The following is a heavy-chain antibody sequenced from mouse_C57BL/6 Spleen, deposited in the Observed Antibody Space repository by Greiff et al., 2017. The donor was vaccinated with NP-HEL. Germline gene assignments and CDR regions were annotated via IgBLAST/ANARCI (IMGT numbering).Heavy chain of an antibody. CDR3: ARLSFDY. CDR2: IYPGDGDT. CDR1: GYAFSSSW. V-gene: IGHV1-82*01. J-gene: IGHJ2*01. Sequence: QVQLKQSGPELVKPGASVKISCKASGYAFSSSWMHWVKQRPGKGLEWIGRIYPGDGDTNYNGKFKGKATLTADKSSSTAYMQLSSLTSEDSAVYFCARLSFDYWGQGTTLTVSS.